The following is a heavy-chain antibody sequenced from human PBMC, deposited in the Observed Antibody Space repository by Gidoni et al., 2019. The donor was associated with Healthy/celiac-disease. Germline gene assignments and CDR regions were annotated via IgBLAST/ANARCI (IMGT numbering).Heavy chain of an antibody. D-gene: IGHD2-2*01. J-gene: IGHJ3*02. CDR1: GGTFSSYA. CDR3: ARGRIVVVPAAMRLDAFDI. CDR2: IIPISGTA. V-gene: IGHV1-69*01. Sequence: QVQLVQSGAEVKKPGSSVKVSCKASGGTFSSYAISWVRQAPGQGLEWMGGIIPISGTANYAQKFQGRVTITADESTSTAYMELSSLRSEDTAVYYCARGRIVVVPAAMRLDAFDIWGQGTMVTVSS.